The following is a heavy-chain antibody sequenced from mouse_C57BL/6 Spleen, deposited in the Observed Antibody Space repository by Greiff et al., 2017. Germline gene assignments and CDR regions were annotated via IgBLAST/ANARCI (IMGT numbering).Heavy chain of an antibody. CDR3: ARGTDYGRFDY. D-gene: IGHD1-1*01. CDR2: INPGSGGT. CDR1: GYAFTNYL. V-gene: IGHV1-54*01. J-gene: IGHJ2*01. Sequence: VQLQQSGAELVRPGTSVKVSCKASGYAFTNYLIEWVKQRPGQGLEWIGVINPGSGGTNYNEKFKGKATLTADKSSSTAYMQLSSLTSEDSAVYFCARGTDYGRFDYWGQGTTLTVSS.